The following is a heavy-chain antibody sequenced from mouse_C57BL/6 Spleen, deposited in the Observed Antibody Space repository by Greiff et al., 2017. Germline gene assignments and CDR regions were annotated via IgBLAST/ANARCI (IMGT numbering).Heavy chain of an antibody. Sequence: EVKLMESGGGLVKPGGSLKLSCAASGFTFSSYAMSWVRQTPEKRLEWVATISDGGSYTYYPDTVKGRYTISRDNAKNNLYLQMSHLKSEDTAMYYCARVDSSPGYFDVWGTGTSVTVSS. CDR1: GFTFSSYA. J-gene: IGHJ1*03. CDR2: ISDGGSYT. V-gene: IGHV5-4*03. CDR3: ARVDSSPGYFDV. D-gene: IGHD1-1*01.